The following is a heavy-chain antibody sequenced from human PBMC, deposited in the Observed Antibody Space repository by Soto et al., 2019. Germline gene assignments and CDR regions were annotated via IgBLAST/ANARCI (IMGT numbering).Heavy chain of an antibody. CDR2: ISEYGDS. Sequence: QVQLVQSGAEVKKPGATVKVSCKASGYIVTSFGINWVRQAPGQGLEWMGCISEYGDSNYSEKLQDRVSVTTDTYTNTAYMELRSLGSDDTGVYYCARRGGAYDVWGQGTKITVSS. CDR3: ARRGGAYDV. V-gene: IGHV1-18*01. CDR1: GYIVTSFG. J-gene: IGHJ3*01.